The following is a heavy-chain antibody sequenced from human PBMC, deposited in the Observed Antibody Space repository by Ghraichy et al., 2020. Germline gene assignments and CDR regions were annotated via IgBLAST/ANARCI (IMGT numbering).Heavy chain of an antibody. CDR1: GFTFSSYA. CDR2: ISGSGGST. J-gene: IGHJ3*02. CDR3: ATPPPVGNGPLRSTHFSPAHRAFDI. Sequence: LSLTCAASGFTFSSYAMSWVRQAPGKGLEWVSAISGSGGSTYYADSVKGRFTISRDNSKNTLYLQMNSLRAEDTAVYYCATPPPVGNGPLRSTHFSPAHRAFDIWGQGTMVTVSS. V-gene: IGHV3-23*01. D-gene: IGHD3-3*01.